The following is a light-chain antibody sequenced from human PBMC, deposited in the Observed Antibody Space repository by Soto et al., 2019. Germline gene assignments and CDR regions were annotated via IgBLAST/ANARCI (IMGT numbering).Light chain of an antibody. CDR3: QQRSNWST. V-gene: IGKV3-11*01. CDR2: DAS. Sequence: EIVLTQSPATLSLSPGEIATLSFRASQSVSSYLAWYQQKPGQAPRLLIYDASNRATGIPARFSGRGSGTDFTLTISSLEPEDFAVYYCQQRSNWSTLGQGTKLEI. J-gene: IGKJ2*01. CDR1: QSVSSY.